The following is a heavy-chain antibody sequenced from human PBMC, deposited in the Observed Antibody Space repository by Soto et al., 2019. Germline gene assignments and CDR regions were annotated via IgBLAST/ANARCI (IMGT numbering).Heavy chain of an antibody. CDR2: MNPSGGGT. CDR1: GYTITIYY. J-gene: IGHJ6*02. Sequence: APVKVSCKASGYTITIYYVHWVRQAPGQGLEGKGVMNPSGGGTTYAQKFQGGVTMTRDTSTSTVYMELSSLRSEDTAVYYCARDRRGPDRGMDVWGQGTTVTVSS. V-gene: IGHV1-46*01. CDR3: ARDRRGPDRGMDV.